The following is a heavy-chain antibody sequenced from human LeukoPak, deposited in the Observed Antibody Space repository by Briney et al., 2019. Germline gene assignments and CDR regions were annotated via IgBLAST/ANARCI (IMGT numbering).Heavy chain of an antibody. CDR2: IYYSGST. J-gene: IGHJ3*02. CDR1: GGSISSYY. D-gene: IGHD2-2*01. Sequence: PSETLSLTCTVSGGSISSYYWSWIRQPPGKGLEWIGYIYYSGSTNYNPSFKSRVTISVDTSKNQFSLKLSSVTAADTAVYYCARAWYCSSTSCRRDAFDIWGQGTMVTVSS. V-gene: IGHV4-59*01. CDR3: ARAWYCSSTSCRRDAFDI.